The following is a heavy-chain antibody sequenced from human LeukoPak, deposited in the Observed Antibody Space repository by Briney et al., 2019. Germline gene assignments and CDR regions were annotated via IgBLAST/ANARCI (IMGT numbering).Heavy chain of an antibody. J-gene: IGHJ3*02. Sequence: GGSLRLSCAASGFTFSSYAMSWVRQAPGKGLEWVSAISGSGGSTYYADSVKGRFTISRDNSKNTLYLQMNSLRAEDTAVYYCARERVDSNYYGSGSYAFDIWGQGTMVTVSS. CDR1: GFTFSSYA. D-gene: IGHD3-10*01. CDR3: ARERVDSNYYGSGSYAFDI. CDR2: ISGSGGST. V-gene: IGHV3-23*01.